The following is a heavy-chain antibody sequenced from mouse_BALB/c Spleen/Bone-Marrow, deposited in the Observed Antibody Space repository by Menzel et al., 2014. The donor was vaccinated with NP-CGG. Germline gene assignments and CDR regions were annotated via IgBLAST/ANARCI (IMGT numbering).Heavy chain of an antibody. Sequence: EVTLQESGAELVKPGASVKLSCTASGFNIKDTYMHWVKQRPEQGLEWIGRIDPANGNTKYDPKFQGKATITADTSSNTAYMQLSSLTSEDTAVYYCASYYYGSSLFAYWGQGSLVTVS. J-gene: IGHJ3*01. D-gene: IGHD1-1*01. V-gene: IGHV14-3*02. CDR1: GFNIKDTY. CDR3: ASYYYGSSLFAY. CDR2: IDPANGNT.